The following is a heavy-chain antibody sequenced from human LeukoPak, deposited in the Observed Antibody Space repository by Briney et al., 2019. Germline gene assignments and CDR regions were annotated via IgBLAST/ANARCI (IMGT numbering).Heavy chain of an antibody. D-gene: IGHD3-10*01. CDR1: GGTFSSYA. CDR3: ARDGGYGSGSIYYYYYMHV. J-gene: IGHJ6*03. V-gene: IGHV1-69*05. Sequence: SVKVSCKASGGTFSSYAISWVRQAPGQGLEWMGRIIPIYGTANYAQKFQGRVTITTDESTSTAYMELSSLRSEDTAVYYCARDGGYGSGSIYYYYYMHVWGKGTTVTVSS. CDR2: IIPIYGTA.